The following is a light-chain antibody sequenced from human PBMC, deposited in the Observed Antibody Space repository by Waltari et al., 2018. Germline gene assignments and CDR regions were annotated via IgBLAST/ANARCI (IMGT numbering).Light chain of an antibody. CDR3: HRYGSSPVT. V-gene: IGKV3-20*01. Sequence: EVLLTQSPGTLSLSPGERATLACRASQSVTSDHLAWYQQIPGQAPRLLIYDASRRATGIPDRFSGSGSGTGFTLTISRLEPEDFAVFYCHRYGSSPVTFGQGTKLEIK. J-gene: IGKJ2*01. CDR1: QSVTSDH. CDR2: DAS.